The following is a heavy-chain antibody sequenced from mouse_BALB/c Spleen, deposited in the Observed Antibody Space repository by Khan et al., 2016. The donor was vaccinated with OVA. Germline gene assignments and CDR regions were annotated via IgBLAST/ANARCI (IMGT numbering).Heavy chain of an antibody. V-gene: IGHV14-3*02. Sequence: MQLVQSGADFVKPGASGKLSCTASGFNIKDTYMHWVKQRPEQGLEWVGRIDPANGTTNYAPKFQGKSTITADTPSTTAYLQLSSLLSGDTAVYYCACINAWGQGTTLTVSS. CDR3: ACINA. CDR1: GFNIKDTY. J-gene: IGHJ2*01. CDR2: IDPANGTT.